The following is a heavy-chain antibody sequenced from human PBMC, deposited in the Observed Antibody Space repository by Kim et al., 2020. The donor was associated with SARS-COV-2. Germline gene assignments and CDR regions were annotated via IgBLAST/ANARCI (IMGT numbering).Heavy chain of an antibody. D-gene: IGHD3-10*01. CDR2: IYPGDSDT. Sequence: GESLKISCKGSGYTFAKYWIAWVRQMPGKGPEWMGIIYPGDSDTEYTPSFQGQVTFSADQSISTAYLQWTNLKASDTAIYYCARRLYGSGSYYLDVWGQGTTVTVSS. V-gene: IGHV5-51*01. CDR3: ARRLYGSGSYYLDV. CDR1: GYTFAKYW. J-gene: IGHJ6*02.